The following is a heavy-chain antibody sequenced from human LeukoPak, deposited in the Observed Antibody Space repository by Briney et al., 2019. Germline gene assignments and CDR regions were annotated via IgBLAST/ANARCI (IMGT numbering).Heavy chain of an antibody. J-gene: IGHJ4*02. V-gene: IGHV3-21*01. CDR2: ISSSSSYI. Sequence: GGSLRLSCAASGFTFSSYSMNWFRQAPGKGLEWVSSISSSSSYIYYADSVKGRFTISRDNAKNSLYLQMNSLRAEDTAVYYCAISPDFDWLFTGFDYWGQGTLVTVSS. D-gene: IGHD3-9*01. CDR1: GFTFSSYS. CDR3: AISPDFDWLFTGFDY.